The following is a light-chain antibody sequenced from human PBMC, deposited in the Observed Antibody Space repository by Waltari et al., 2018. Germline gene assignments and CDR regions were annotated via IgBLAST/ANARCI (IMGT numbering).Light chain of an antibody. V-gene: IGKV2-28*01. CDR1: QSLLRSTGYNF. J-gene: IGKJ3*01. CDR3: MQALHTPTT. Sequence: SISCRSSQSLLRSTGYNFLDWYVQKPGQPPQLLISLGSDRASGVPDRFSGSGTGTDFTLKISRVEAEDVGIYYCMQALHTPTTFGPGTKVDIK. CDR2: LGS.